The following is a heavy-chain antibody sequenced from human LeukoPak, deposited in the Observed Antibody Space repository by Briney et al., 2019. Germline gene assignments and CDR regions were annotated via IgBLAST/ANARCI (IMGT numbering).Heavy chain of an antibody. CDR2: TYYRSKRYN. D-gene: IGHD6-13*01. V-gene: IGHV6-1*01. Sequence: SQTLSLTCAISGDSVSSNSAAWNWIRQSPSRGLEWLGRTYYRSKRYNDYAVSVKSQITIKPDTSKNQFYLQLNSVTPEDTAVYYCARGSLGISSSWYFDYWGQGTLVTVSS. CDR3: ARGSLGISSSWYFDY. CDR1: GDSVSSNSAA. J-gene: IGHJ4*02.